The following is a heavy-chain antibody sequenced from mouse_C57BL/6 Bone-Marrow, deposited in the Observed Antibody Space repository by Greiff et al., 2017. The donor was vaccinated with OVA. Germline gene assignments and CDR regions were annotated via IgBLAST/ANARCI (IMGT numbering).Heavy chain of an antibody. CDR3: ARHGVVARYAMDY. J-gene: IGHJ4*01. V-gene: IGHV2-6-1*01. D-gene: IGHD1-1*01. Sequence: VHLVESGPGLVAPSQSLSITCTVSGFSLTSYGVHWVRQPPGKGLEWLVVIWSDGSTTYNSALKSRLRISKDNSKSQVFLKMNSLQTDDTAMYYCARHGVVARYAMDYWGQGTSVNVSS. CDR1: GFSLTSYG. CDR2: IWSDGST.